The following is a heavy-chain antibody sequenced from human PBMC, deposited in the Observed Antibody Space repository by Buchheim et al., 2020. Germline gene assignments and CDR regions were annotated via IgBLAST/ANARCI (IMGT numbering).Heavy chain of an antibody. J-gene: IGHJ4*02. D-gene: IGHD3-3*01. Sequence: QVQLQESGPGLVKPSETLSLTCTVSGGSISSYYWSWIRQPPGKGLEWIGYIYYSGSTYYNPSLKSRVTISVDTSKNQFSLKLSSVTAADTAVYYCARHFYDFWSGYYSSTFDYWGQGTL. CDR3: ARHFYDFWSGYYSSTFDY. CDR1: GGSISSYY. CDR2: IYYSGST. V-gene: IGHV4-59*06.